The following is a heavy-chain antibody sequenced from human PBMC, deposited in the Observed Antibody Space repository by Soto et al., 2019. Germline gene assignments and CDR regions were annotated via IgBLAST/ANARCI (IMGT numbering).Heavy chain of an antibody. CDR1: GGSVSSTNW. CDR2: IYHSGTP. CDR3: AALHPRLVVTLLPIPT. Sequence: QVQLRQSGPGLVKTSGTLSLTRAVSGGSVSSTNWWTWVRQPPGKRLEWIGEIYHSGTPSDSPSLGRRAIISVNTSNNQFSLRLRSVPAADTAVYYCAALHPRLVVTLLPIPTWGQGIQVTVSS. D-gene: IGHD2-21*01. J-gene: IGHJ5*02. V-gene: IGHV4-4*02.